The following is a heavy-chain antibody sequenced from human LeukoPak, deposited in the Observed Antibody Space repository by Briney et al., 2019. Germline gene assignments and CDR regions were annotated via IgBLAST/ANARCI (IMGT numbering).Heavy chain of an antibody. CDR2: IHTSGST. J-gene: IGHJ4*02. CDR3: ASSTVVTQLDY. CDR1: GGSISSYY. D-gene: IGHD4-23*01. Sequence: SETLSLTCSVSGGSISSYYWSWIRQPAGKGLEWIGRIHTSGSTNYNPSLKSRVTMSLDTSKNQFSLKLSSVTAADTAVYYCASSTVVTQLDYWDQGTLVTVSS. V-gene: IGHV4-4*07.